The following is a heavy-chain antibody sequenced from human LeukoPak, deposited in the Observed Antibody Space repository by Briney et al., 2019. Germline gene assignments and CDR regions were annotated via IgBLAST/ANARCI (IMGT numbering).Heavy chain of an antibody. V-gene: IGHV3-7*01. D-gene: IGHD5-12*01. CDR1: GFTFRSYW. J-gene: IGHJ4*02. CDR3: ARVEYSGWNLEY. CDR2: INQGGSVQ. Sequence: GGSLRLACAAAGFTFRSYWMSWVRQAAGKGREWVANINQGGSVQYYRDSVKGRFTISRDDAKNSLYVQMNSLRDEDTAVYYCARVEYSGWNLEYWGQGTLVTVSS.